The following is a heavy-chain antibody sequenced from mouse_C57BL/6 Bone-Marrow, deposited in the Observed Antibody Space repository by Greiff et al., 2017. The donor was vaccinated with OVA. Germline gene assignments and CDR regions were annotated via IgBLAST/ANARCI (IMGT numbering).Heavy chain of an antibody. V-gene: IGHV1-69*01. CDR2: IDPSDSYT. CDR3: ARRGKHHYYAMDY. CDR1: GYTFTSYW. Sequence: VQLQQPGAELVMPGASVKLSCKASGYTFTSYWMHWVKQRPGQGLEWIGEIDPSDSYTNYNQKLKGKSTLTVDKYSSTAYMQLSSLTSEDSAVYYCARRGKHHYYAMDYWGQGTSVTVSS. J-gene: IGHJ4*01.